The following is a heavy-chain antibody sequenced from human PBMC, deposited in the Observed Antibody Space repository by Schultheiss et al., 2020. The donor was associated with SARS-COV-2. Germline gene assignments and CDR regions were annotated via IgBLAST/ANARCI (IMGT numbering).Heavy chain of an antibody. CDR2: ISHSGST. CDR1: GGSIRSTTYY. V-gene: IGHV4-39*02. Sequence: SETLSLTCTVSGGSIRSTTYYWGWIRQPPGQGLEWIGEISHSGSTNYNPSLKSRVTISVDTSKNQFSLKLSSVTAADTAVYYCARESRSPYYYYGMDVWGQGTTVTVSS. CDR3: ARESRSPYYYYGMDV. J-gene: IGHJ6*02.